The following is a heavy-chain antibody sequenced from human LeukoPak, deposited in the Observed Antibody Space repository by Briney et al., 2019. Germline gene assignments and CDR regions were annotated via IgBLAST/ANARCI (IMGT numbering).Heavy chain of an antibody. CDR3: ARDSTYYYGSGSSGPHYFDY. CDR2: MSSDGCIT. V-gene: IGHV3-30*01. J-gene: IGHJ4*02. CDR1: RFTFSTYA. Sequence: GRSLRLSSAASRFTFSTYAMHWVRQAPGKGLEWVAVMSSDGCITYYADSVKGRFTISRDNSKNTLYLQLNSLRAEDTAVYYCARDSTYYYGSGSSGPHYFDYWGQGTLVTVSS. D-gene: IGHD3-10*01.